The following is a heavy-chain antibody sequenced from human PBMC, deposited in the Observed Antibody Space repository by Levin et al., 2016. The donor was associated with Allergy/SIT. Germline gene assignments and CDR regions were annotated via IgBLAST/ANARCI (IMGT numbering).Heavy chain of an antibody. Sequence: SETLSLTCTVSGGSISSYYWSWIRQPPGKGLEWIGYIYYSGSTNYNPSLKSRVTISVDTSKNQFSLKLSSVTAADTAVYYCARDLDSYGYYYGMDVWGQGTTVTVSS. CDR2: IYYSGST. CDR3: ARDLDSYGYYYGMDV. J-gene: IGHJ6*02. CDR1: GGSISSYY. V-gene: IGHV4-59*13. D-gene: IGHD5-18*01.